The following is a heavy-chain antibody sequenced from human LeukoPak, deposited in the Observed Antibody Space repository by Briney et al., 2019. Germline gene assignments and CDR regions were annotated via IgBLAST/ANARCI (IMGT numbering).Heavy chain of an antibody. Sequence: AGGSLRLSCAASGFTFSSYAMSWVRQAPGKGLEWVSAISGSGGSTYYADSVKGRFTISRDNSKNTLYLQMNSLRAEDTAVYYCAKALYYYDSSRDGYFDYWGQGTLVTVSS. CDR2: ISGSGGST. D-gene: IGHD3-22*01. CDR1: GFTFSSYA. J-gene: IGHJ4*02. CDR3: AKALYYYDSSRDGYFDY. V-gene: IGHV3-23*01.